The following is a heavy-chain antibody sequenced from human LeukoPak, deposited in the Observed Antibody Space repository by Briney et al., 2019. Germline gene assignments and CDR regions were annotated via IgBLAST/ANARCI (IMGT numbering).Heavy chain of an antibody. CDR1: GGSFSGYY. J-gene: IGHJ4*02. CDR2: INHSGST. Sequence: SETLSLTCAVYGGSFSGYYWSWIRQPPGKGLEWIGEINHSGSTNYNPSLKSRVTISVDTSKNQFSLKLSSVTAADTAVYYCARSNYYDSSGSNFDYWGQGTLVTVSS. CDR3: ARSNYYDSSGSNFDY. V-gene: IGHV4-34*01. D-gene: IGHD3-22*01.